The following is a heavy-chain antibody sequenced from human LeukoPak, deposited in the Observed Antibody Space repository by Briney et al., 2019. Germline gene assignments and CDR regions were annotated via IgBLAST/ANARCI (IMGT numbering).Heavy chain of an antibody. CDR1: GYTFTGYY. CDR3: ARKGFGSDFWSGPLDY. CDR2: INPNSGGT. J-gene: IGHJ4*02. D-gene: IGHD3-3*01. V-gene: IGHV1-2*02. Sequence: ASVKVSCKASGYTFTGYYMHWVRQAPGQGLEGMGWINPNSGGTNYAQKFQGRVTMTRDTSISTAYMEPSRLRPDDTAVYYCARKGFGSDFWSGPLDYWGQGTLVTVSS.